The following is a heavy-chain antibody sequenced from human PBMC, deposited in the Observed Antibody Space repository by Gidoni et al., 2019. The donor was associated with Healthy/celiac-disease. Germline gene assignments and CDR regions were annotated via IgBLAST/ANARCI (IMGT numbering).Heavy chain of an antibody. V-gene: IGHV1-3*01. Sequence: QVQLVQSGAEVKTPGASVKVSCKASGYTFTSYAMHWVRQAPGQRLEWMGWINAGNGNTKYSQKFQGRVTITRDTSASTAYMELSSLRSEDTAVYYCARACTYYDFWSGYGPDWFDPWGQGTLVTVSS. D-gene: IGHD3-3*01. CDR3: ARACTYYDFWSGYGPDWFDP. CDR1: GYTFTSYA. CDR2: INAGNGNT. J-gene: IGHJ5*02.